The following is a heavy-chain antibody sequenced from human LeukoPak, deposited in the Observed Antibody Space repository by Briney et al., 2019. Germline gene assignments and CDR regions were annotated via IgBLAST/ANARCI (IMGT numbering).Heavy chain of an antibody. CDR2: THHSGST. Sequence: TTSETLSLTCTVSGFSIRSDSYWGWIRQPPGKGLEWIGNTHHSGSTFYNPSLKSRVTISVDTSKNQFSLKLSSVTAADTAAYYCAKSGIYPLYYFDSWGQGTLVTVSS. CDR3: AKSGIYPLYYFDS. J-gene: IGHJ4*02. D-gene: IGHD1-26*01. CDR1: GFSIRSDSY. V-gene: IGHV4-38-2*02.